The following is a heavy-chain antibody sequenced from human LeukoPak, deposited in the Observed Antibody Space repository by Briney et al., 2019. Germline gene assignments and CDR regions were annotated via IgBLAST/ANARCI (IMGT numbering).Heavy chain of an antibody. Sequence: PSETLSLTCTVSGGSISSSRYYWGWIRQPPGKGLEWIGSGYYSGNIYYNPSLKSRVIISVDMSKNQFSLKLNSVTAADTAVFYCAQGIPETEGVLDIWAKGKRVTV. CDR3: AQGIPETEGVLDI. CDR2: GYYSGNI. J-gene: IGHJ3*02. V-gene: IGHV4-39*07. D-gene: IGHD1-1*01. CDR1: GGSISSSRYY.